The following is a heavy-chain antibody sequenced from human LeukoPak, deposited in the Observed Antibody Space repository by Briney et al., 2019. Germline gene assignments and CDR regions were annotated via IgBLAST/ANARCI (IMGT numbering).Heavy chain of an antibody. CDR1: GFNFSSYW. CDR3: AKDGREVTAFFYYFDY. D-gene: IGHD3-10*01. V-gene: IGHV3-7*03. CDR2: IKQDGSEK. Sequence: GGSLRLSCGASGFNFSSYWMSWVRQAPGKGLEWVANIKQDGSEKYYVDSVKGRFTISRDNAKNTLYLQMNSLRIEDTALYYCAKDGREVTAFFYYFDYWGHGTLVTVSS. J-gene: IGHJ4*01.